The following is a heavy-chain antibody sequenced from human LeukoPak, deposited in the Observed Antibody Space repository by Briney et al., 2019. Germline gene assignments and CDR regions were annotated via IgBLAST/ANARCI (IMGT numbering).Heavy chain of an antibody. Sequence: TSETLSLTCAVYGGSFSGYYWSWIRQPPGKGLEWIGEINHSGSTNYNPSLKSRVTISVDTSKNQFSLKLSSVTAADTAVYYCARLGGPMATITGYYFDYWGQGTLVTVSS. V-gene: IGHV4-34*01. CDR1: GGSFSGYY. CDR2: INHSGST. CDR3: ARLGGPMATITGYYFDY. D-gene: IGHD5-24*01. J-gene: IGHJ4*02.